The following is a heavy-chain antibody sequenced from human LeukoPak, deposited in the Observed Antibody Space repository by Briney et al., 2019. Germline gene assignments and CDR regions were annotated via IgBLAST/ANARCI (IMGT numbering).Heavy chain of an antibody. Sequence: PGGSLRLSCAASGFTFSSYSMNWVRQAPGKGLEWVSSISSSSSYIYYADSVKGRFTISRDNAKNSLYLQMNSLRAEDTAVYNCARGTHSGYDFDYWGQGTLVTVSS. CDR3: ARGTHSGYDFDY. D-gene: IGHD5-12*01. CDR1: GFTFSSYS. CDR2: ISSSSSYI. J-gene: IGHJ4*02. V-gene: IGHV3-21*01.